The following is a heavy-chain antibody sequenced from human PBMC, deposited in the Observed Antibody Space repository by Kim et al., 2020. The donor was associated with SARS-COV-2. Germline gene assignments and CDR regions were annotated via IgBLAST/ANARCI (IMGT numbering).Heavy chain of an antibody. CDR3: ATVVFYYDAGYFKN. Sequence: GGSLRLSCAASGYTVTYSYMGWVRQAPGKGLEWVSFIHSGGNTIYADSVKGRLIISRDHSKNTLYLQMNSLRAEDTAVYYCATVVFYYDAGYFKNWGQGTLVIVSS. V-gene: IGHV3-66*01. J-gene: IGHJ1*01. D-gene: IGHD3-22*01. CDR2: IHSGGNT. CDR1: GYTVTYSY.